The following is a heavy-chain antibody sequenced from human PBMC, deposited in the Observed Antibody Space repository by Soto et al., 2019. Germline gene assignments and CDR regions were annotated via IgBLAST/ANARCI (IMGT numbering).Heavy chain of an antibody. D-gene: IGHD4-17*01. Sequence: SVKVSCKASGGTFSSYAISWVRQAPGQGLEWMGGIIPIFGTANYAQKFQGRVTITADESTSTAYMELSSLRSEDTAVYYCASMTTVTTYYYYGMDVWGQGTTVTVSS. J-gene: IGHJ6*02. CDR1: GGTFSSYA. CDR3: ASMTTVTTYYYYGMDV. CDR2: IIPIFGTA. V-gene: IGHV1-69*13.